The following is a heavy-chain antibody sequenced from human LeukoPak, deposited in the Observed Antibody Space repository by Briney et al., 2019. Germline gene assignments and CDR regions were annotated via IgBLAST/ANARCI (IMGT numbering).Heavy chain of an antibody. CDR1: GGSISSYY. CDR2: IYYSGST. V-gene: IGHV4-59*06. Sequence: SETLSLTCTVSGGSISSYYWSWIRQHPGKGLEWIGYIYYSGSTYYNPSLKSRVTISVDTSKNQFSLKLSSVTAADTAVYYCARAGRGYGGYYDILTGYYPFDYWGQGTLVTVSS. D-gene: IGHD3-9*01. CDR3: ARAGRGYGGYYDILTGYYPFDY. J-gene: IGHJ4*02.